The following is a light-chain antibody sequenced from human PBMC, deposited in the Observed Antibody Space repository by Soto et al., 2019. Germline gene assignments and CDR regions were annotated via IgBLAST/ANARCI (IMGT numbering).Light chain of an antibody. J-gene: IGLJ2*01. CDR2: DVD. Sequence: QSALTQPASVSGSPGQSITISCTGTNNDVGGFNFVSWYQQRPGKVPKLLIYDVDDRPSGVSNRFSGSRSAITASLTISGLQAEDEADYYCSSYTSRSTVIFGGGTKLTVL. V-gene: IGLV2-14*01. CDR1: NNDVGGFNF. CDR3: SSYTSRSTVI.